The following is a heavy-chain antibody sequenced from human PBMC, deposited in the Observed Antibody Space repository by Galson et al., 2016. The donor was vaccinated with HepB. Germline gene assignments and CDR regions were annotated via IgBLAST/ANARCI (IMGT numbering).Heavy chain of an antibody. D-gene: IGHD4-17*01. CDR3: ARGVYGDHGWFDY. V-gene: IGHV3-66*02. J-gene: IGHJ4*02. CDR2: IYSGGTT. Sequence: SLRLSCAASGFTVSSNYMTWVRQAPGKGLEWVSVIYSGGTTYYADSVKGRLTISRDNSKNTLFLQMNTLRAEDTAVYYCARGVYGDHGWFDYWGQGTLVTASS. CDR1: GFTVSSNY.